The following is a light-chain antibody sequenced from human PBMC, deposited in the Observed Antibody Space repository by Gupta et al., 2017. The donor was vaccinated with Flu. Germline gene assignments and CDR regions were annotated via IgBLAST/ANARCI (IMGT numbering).Light chain of an antibody. J-gene: IGLJ3*02. CDR3: QYYDSSNHRV. CDR1: SGSLGSNC. V-gene: IGLV6-57*03. CDR2: ENN. Sequence: NFLLTQPPSPSESPAQTVPTGCPRSSGSLGSNCVQWYQQRPGSAPSTVIYENNQRPAGVPERFSGSNDRSSTSASLTIAGAKTEDEDDYYWQYYDSSNHRVFGGGTKLTVL.